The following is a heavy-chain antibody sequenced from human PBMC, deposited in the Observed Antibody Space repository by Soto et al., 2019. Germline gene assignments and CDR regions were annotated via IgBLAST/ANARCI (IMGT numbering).Heavy chain of an antibody. CDR2: ISGSSDHT. J-gene: IGHJ4*02. Sequence: PGGSLRLSCAASGFTFSNYALSWVRQAPGKGLEWVSAISGSSDHTFYADSVKGRFTISRDNSKSTLYLQVNSLRAEDTAVYYCAIYTTSFSYFNHWGQGTLVTVSS. CDR3: AIYTTSFSYFNH. D-gene: IGHD1-26*01. V-gene: IGHV3-23*01. CDR1: GFTFSNYA.